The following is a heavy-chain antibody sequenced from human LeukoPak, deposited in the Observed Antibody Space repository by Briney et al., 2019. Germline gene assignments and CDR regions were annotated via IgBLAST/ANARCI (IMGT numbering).Heavy chain of an antibody. Sequence: SGRSLRLSCAASGFTFDDYAMHWVRHVPGKGLEWVSGISWNSGSIGYADSVKGRFTISRDNSKNTLYLQMNSLRAEDTAVYYCARDRGYSFSGMDVWGQGTTVTVSS. CDR1: GFTFDDYA. V-gene: IGHV3-9*01. D-gene: IGHD5-18*01. CDR2: ISWNSGSI. CDR3: ARDRGYSFSGMDV. J-gene: IGHJ6*02.